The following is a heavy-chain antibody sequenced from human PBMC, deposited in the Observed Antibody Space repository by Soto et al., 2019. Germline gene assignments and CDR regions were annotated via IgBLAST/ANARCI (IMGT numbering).Heavy chain of an antibody. CDR3: ARDYGSGSNWFDP. CDR1: GYTFASHA. CDR2: SNAGNGNT. V-gene: IGHV1-3*01. J-gene: IGHJ5*02. D-gene: IGHD3-10*01. Sequence: ASVKVSCKASGYTFASHAMHWVRQAPGQRLEWMGWSNAGNGNTKYSQKFQGRVTITRDTSASTAYMELSGLTSEDTAVYYCARDYGSGSNWFDPWGQGTLVTVSS.